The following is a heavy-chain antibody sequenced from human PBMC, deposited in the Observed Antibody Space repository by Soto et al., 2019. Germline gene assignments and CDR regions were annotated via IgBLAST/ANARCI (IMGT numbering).Heavy chain of an antibody. Sequence: QLQLQESGPGLVKPSETLSLTCTVSGGSISRYNYYWGWIRQPPGKGLEWIGSIYSSGSTYFNPSLKSRVTISVDTSKNQFSLRLSAVTAADTAVYYCGAPCRGRVDYWGQGTLVTVSS. V-gene: IGHV4-39*01. CDR3: GAPCRGRVDY. CDR1: GGSISRYNYY. J-gene: IGHJ4*02. CDR2: IYSSGST.